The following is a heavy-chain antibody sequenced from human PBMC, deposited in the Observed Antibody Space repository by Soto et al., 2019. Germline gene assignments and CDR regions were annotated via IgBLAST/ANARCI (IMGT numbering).Heavy chain of an antibody. V-gene: IGHV3-33*06. CDR3: AKLPWADYGGIFDP. D-gene: IGHD4-17*01. Sequence: SLRLSCAASGFTFSSYGMHWVRQAPGKGLEWVAVIWYDGSNKYYADSVKGRFTISRDNSRNTLFLQMNSLRAEDTSVYYCAKLPWADYGGIFDPWGQGTLVTVSS. CDR1: GFTFSSYG. J-gene: IGHJ5*02. CDR2: IWYDGSNK.